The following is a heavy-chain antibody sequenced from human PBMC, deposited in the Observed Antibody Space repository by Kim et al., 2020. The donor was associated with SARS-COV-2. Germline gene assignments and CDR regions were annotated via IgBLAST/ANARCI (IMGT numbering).Heavy chain of an antibody. J-gene: IGHJ3*02. V-gene: IGHV4-30-2*05. CDR3: ARARRDSDDAFDI. Sequence: YNPSLKSRVTISVDTSKNQFSLKLSSVTAADTAVYYCARARRDSDDAFDIWGQGTMVTVSS.